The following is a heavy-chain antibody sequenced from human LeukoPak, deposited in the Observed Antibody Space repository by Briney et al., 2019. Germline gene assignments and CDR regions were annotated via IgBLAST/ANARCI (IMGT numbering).Heavy chain of an antibody. V-gene: IGHV3-48*03. CDR3: AKGLPPCDY. J-gene: IGHJ4*02. Sequence: GGSLRLSCAASGFTFTSYEMNWVRQAPGKGLEWVSYISSSGSTTYCADSVKGRFTTSRDNAKNSLYLQMNSLRAEDTAVYYCAKGLPPCDYWGQGALVTVSS. CDR1: GFTFTSYE. CDR2: ISSSGSTT.